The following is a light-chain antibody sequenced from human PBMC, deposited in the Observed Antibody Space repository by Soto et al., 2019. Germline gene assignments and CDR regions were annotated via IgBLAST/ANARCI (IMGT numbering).Light chain of an antibody. CDR2: GAS. CDR3: QRYDSSPLT. Sequence: EIVLTQSPGTLSLSPGERATLSCRASQSVSSSYLAWYQQKPGQAPRLLIYGASSRATGFPDRFSGSGSGTAFPLTISRLEPEDFALYYCQRYDSSPLTFGGGTKVAIK. V-gene: IGKV3-20*01. J-gene: IGKJ4*01. CDR1: QSVSSSY.